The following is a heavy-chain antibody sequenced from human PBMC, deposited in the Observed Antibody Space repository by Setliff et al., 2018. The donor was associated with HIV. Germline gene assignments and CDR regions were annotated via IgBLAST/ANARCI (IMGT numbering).Heavy chain of an antibody. D-gene: IGHD3-16*01. J-gene: IGHJ4*02. CDR1: GGSFSGYY. CDR2: INHSGST. CDR3: AIFQQRPWGGLDY. V-gene: IGHV4-34*01. Sequence: PSETLSLTCAVYGGSFSGYYWSWIRQPPGKGLEWIGEINHSGSTNYNPSLKSRVTISVDTSKNQFSLKLSSVTAADTAVYYCAIFQQRPWGGLDYWGRGTLVTVSS.